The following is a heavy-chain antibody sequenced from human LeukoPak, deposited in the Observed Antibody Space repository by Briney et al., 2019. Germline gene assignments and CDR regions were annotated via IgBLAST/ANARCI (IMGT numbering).Heavy chain of an antibody. V-gene: IGHV3-30*02. J-gene: IGHJ6*03. D-gene: IGHD2-15*01. CDR2: IRYDGSIK. Sequence: GGSLRLSCDASGFIFGSYVMTWVRQAPGKGLEWVAFIRYDGSIKYYADSVKGRFTISRDNSKNTLYLQMNSLRGEDTAVYYCAKDARRVRDIGVVFGRGRGYMDVWGKGTTATISS. CDR1: GFIFGSYV. CDR3: AKDARRVRDIGVVFGRGRGYMDV.